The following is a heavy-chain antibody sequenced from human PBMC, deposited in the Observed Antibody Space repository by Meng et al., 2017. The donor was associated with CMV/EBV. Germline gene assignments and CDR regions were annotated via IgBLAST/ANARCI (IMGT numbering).Heavy chain of an antibody. CDR3: ARDRRGIYSSYYGMDV. V-gene: IGHV1-8*01. J-gene: IGHJ6*02. Sequence: ASVKVSCKASGYTFTSYDINWVRQATGQGLEWMGWMNPNSGNTGYAQKFQGRVTMTRNTSISTAYMELSSLRSEDTAVYYCARDRRGIYSSYYGMDVWGQETTVTVSS. CDR1: GYTFTSYD. CDR2: MNPNSGNT.